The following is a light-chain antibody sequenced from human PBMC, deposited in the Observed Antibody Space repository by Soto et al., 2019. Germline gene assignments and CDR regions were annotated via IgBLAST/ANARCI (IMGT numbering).Light chain of an antibody. V-gene: IGLV1-44*01. Sequence: QSVLTPPPSASGTPGQRVTISCSGSSSHIGSNTVNWYQQLPGPAPKLLIYSNNQRPSGVPDRFSGSKSGTSASLAISGLQSEDEADYYCAAWDDSLNGLLFGGGTKLTVL. CDR1: SSHIGSNT. J-gene: IGLJ2*01. CDR2: SNN. CDR3: AAWDDSLNGLL.